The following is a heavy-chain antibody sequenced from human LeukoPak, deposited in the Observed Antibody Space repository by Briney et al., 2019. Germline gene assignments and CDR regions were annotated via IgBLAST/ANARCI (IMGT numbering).Heavy chain of an antibody. CDR1: GYSFTSYW. J-gene: IGHJ6*02. CDR3: ARQSPGRTVEHYGMDV. V-gene: IGHV5-51*01. CDR2: IYPGDSDT. Sequence: GESLKISCNGSGYSFTSYWIGWVRQMPGKGLEWMGIIYPGDSDTRYSPSFQGQVTISADKSISTAYLQWSSLKASDTAMYYCARQSPGRTVEHYGMDVWGQGTTVTVSS. D-gene: IGHD4-23*01.